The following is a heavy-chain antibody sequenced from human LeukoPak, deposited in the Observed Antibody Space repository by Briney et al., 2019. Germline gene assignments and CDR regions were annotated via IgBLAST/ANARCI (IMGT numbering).Heavy chain of an antibody. D-gene: IGHD3-3*01. CDR3: ARGGVFGVVLNWFDP. CDR1: GYTFTGYY. V-gene: IGHV1-2*02. J-gene: IGHJ5*02. Sequence: ASVVVSCKASGYTFTGYYMHWVRQAPGQGLEWMGWINPNSGGTNHAQKFQGRVTMTRDTSISTAYMELSRLRSDDTAVYYCARGGVFGVVLNWFDPWGQGTLVTVSS. CDR2: INPNSGGT.